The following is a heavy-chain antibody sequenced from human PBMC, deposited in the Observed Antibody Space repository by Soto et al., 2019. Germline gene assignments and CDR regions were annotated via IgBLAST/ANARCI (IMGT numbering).Heavy chain of an antibody. D-gene: IGHD2-8*01. CDR3: ARLIGHSWLDS. J-gene: IGHJ5*01. Sequence: QVQLQQSGPGLVKPSQTLSLTCAISGDSVSTNSATWDWIRQSPSRGLEWLGRTYYRSKWFNDYAVSVKGRXXXNXXTSTHQFSLQLNSVTPDDTAVYYCARLIGHSWLDSWGQGTLVTVSS. V-gene: IGHV6-1*01. CDR1: GDSVSTNSAT. CDR2: TYYRSKWFN.